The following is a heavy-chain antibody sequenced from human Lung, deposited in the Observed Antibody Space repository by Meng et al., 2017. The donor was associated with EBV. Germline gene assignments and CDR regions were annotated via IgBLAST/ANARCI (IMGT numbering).Heavy chain of an antibody. CDR1: GFTVSTNY. J-gene: IGHJ4*02. CDR3: ARDGDYIPFEN. Sequence: VQLVESGVGLIQPGGALRLSCAASGFTVSTNYMTWVRQAPGKGLEWLSVIYSGGSTQYAESVKGRFTISKDNSKNTLYLQMNNLRAEDTAVYYCARDGDYIPFENWGQGTLVTVSS. V-gene: IGHV3-53*01. CDR2: IYSGGST. D-gene: IGHD4-17*01.